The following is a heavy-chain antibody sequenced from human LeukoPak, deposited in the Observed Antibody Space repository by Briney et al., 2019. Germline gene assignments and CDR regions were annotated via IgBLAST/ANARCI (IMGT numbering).Heavy chain of an antibody. V-gene: IGHV3-48*01. J-gene: IGHJ6*03. Sequence: GGSLRLSCAASGFTFSNYNMNWVRQAPGKGLEWVSYISSSSSTIYYADSVKGRFTISRGNAKNSLYLQMSSLRAEDTAVYYCARDFSGYCSGGSCDFYYYYYMDVWGKGTTVTVSS. CDR1: GFTFSNYN. CDR2: ISSSSSTI. D-gene: IGHD2-15*01. CDR3: ARDFSGYCSGGSCDFYYYYYMDV.